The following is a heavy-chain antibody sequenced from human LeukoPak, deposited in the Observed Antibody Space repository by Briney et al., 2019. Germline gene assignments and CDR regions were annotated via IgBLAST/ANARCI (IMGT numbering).Heavy chain of an antibody. CDR1: GGSISSYY. D-gene: IGHD3-10*01. Sequence: SETLSLTCTVSGGSISSYYWSWIRQPPGKGLEWIGYMYYSGSTNYNPSLKSRVTISVDTSKNQFSLKLSSVTAADTAVYYCARDTYYLYYFDYWGQGTLVTVSS. CDR2: MYYSGST. CDR3: ARDTYYLYYFDY. J-gene: IGHJ4*02. V-gene: IGHV4-59*12.